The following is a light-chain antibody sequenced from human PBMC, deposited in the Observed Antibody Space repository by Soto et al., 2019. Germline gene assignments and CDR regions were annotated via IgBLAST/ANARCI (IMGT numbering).Light chain of an antibody. CDR2: DPS. V-gene: IGKV3-11*01. CDR1: QSVSGY. CDR3: QQRSNLPYLT. J-gene: IGKJ3*01. Sequence: EIVLTQSPDTLSLSPGERATLSCRASQSVSGYFGWYQQKPGQAPRLLIYDPSNRSYGLPASFRGSGSGTNFTLTIASLEPEHFTVYYCQQRSNLPYLTFGVGT.